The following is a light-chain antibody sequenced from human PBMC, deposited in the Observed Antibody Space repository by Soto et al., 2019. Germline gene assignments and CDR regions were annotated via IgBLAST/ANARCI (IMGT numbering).Light chain of an antibody. CDR3: QQYNSWPPIT. CDR1: QSVRTK. Sequence: EIMMTQSPGTLSVSPGEGATLFCRASQSVRTKLAWYQQRAGQAPRLLMYGASTRATGIPDRFSGSGSGTEFTLTISSLQSEDFAVYYCQQYNSWPPITFGQGTRLEIK. J-gene: IGKJ5*01. CDR2: GAS. V-gene: IGKV3-15*01.